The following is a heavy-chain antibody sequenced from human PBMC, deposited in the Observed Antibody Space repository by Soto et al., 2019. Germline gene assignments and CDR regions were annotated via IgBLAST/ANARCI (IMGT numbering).Heavy chain of an antibody. CDR3: ARQAMIVVTWGMDV. V-gene: IGHV4-61*01. Sequence: QVQLQESGPGLVKPSETLSLTCTVSGGSVSSGSYYWSWIRQPPGKGLEWIGYIYYSGSTNYNPSLKSRVTISVDTSKNQFSLKLSSVTAADTAVYHCARQAMIVVTWGMDVWGQGTTVTVSS. CDR1: GGSVSSGSYY. J-gene: IGHJ6*02. CDR2: IYYSGST. D-gene: IGHD3-22*01.